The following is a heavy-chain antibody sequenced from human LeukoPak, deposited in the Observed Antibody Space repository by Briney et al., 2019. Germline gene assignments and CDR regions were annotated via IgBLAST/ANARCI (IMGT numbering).Heavy chain of an antibody. D-gene: IGHD3-10*01. CDR3: AKGSGLLWFGELFRRVYYYYYMDV. CDR2: ISGSGGST. V-gene: IGHV3-23*01. Sequence: PGGSLRLSCAASGFTFSSYGMSWVRQAPGKGLEWVSAISGSGGSTYYADSVKGRFTISRDNSKNTLYLQMNSLRAEDTAVYYCAKGSGLLWFGELFRRVYYYYYMDVWGKGTTVTISS. J-gene: IGHJ6*03. CDR1: GFTFSSYG.